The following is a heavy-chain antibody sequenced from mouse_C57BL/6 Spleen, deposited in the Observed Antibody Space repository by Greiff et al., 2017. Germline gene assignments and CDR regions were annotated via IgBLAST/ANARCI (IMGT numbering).Heavy chain of an antibody. J-gene: IGHJ2*01. CDR3: ATGTELYYFDY. CDR1: GYSITSGYY. CDR2: ISYDGSN. D-gene: IGHD4-1*01. Sequence: DVKLVESGPGLVKPSQSLSLTCSVTGYSITSGYYWNWIRQFPGNKLEWMGYISYDGSNNYNPSLKNRISITRDTSKNQFFLKLNSVTTEDTATYYCATGTELYYFDYWGQGTTLTVSS. V-gene: IGHV3-6*01.